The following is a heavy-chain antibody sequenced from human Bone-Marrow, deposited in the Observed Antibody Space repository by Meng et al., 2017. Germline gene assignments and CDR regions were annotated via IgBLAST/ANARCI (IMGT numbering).Heavy chain of an antibody. J-gene: IGHJ4*02. V-gene: IGHV1-2*06. CDR2: INPKSGDT. CDR1: GYISPYSW. CDR3: ARDEDISAAGKLFGDY. Sequence: QVSLGQYGADGKQPGATVKASCKATGYISPYSWLPWVRRAPGQGLEWRGRINPKSGDTHYAQNFQARVTMPVDTSISTAYMELSGLRSDDTAMYYCARDEDISAAGKLFGDYWGQGTLVTVSS. D-gene: IGHD6-25*01.